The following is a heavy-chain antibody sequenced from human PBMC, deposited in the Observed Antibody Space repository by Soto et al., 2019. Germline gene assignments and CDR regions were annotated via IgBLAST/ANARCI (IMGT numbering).Heavy chain of an antibody. Sequence: ASVKVSCKASGGTFSSYAISWVRQAPGEGLEWMGGIIPIFGTANYAQKFQGRVTITADESTSTAYMELSSLRSEDTAVYYCARYVVVVVAATRDYYYYGMDVWGQGTTVTVSS. CDR2: IIPIFGTA. CDR1: GGTFSSYA. V-gene: IGHV1-69*13. D-gene: IGHD2-15*01. CDR3: ARYVVVVVAATRDYYYYGMDV. J-gene: IGHJ6*02.